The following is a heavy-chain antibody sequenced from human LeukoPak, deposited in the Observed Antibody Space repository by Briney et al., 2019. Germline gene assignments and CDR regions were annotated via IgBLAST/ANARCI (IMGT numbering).Heavy chain of an antibody. CDR2: IYYSGST. CDR1: GGSISSYY. CDR3: ARESGYSSIGGWFDP. J-gene: IGHJ5*02. V-gene: IGHV4-59*01. D-gene: IGHD6-13*01. Sequence: SETLSLTCTVSGGSISSYYWSWIRQPPGKGLEWIGYIYYSGSTNCNPSLKSRVTISVDTSKNQFSLKLSSVTAADTAVYYCARESGYSSIGGWFDPWGQGTLVTVSS.